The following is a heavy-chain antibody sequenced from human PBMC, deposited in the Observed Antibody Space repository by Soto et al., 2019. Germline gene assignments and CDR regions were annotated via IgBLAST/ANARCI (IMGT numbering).Heavy chain of an antibody. J-gene: IGHJ4*02. CDR1: GFTFSSYS. CDR2: ISSSSSTI. V-gene: IGHV3-48*02. Sequence: GGSLRLSCAASGFTFSSYSMNWVRQAPGKGLEWVSYISSSSSTIYYADSVKGRFTISRDNAKNSLYLQMNSLRDEDTAVYYCARDWSYYYDSSGHLDYWGQGTLVTVS. D-gene: IGHD3-22*01. CDR3: ARDWSYYYDSSGHLDY.